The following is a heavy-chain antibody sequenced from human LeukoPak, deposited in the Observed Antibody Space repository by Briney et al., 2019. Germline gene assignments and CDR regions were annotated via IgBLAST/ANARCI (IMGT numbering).Heavy chain of an antibody. CDR2: ISGGGETT. D-gene: IGHD4-17*01. Sequence: GGSLRLSCAASGFTFNNYAMNWVRQAPGKGLEWVSSISGGGETTYYADSAKGRFTISRDNSQNTLYLQMNSLRAEDTAVYYCARDYADYVGYFFFDYWGQGTLVTVSA. CDR3: ARDYADYVGYFFFDY. V-gene: IGHV3-23*01. J-gene: IGHJ4*02. CDR1: GFTFNNYA.